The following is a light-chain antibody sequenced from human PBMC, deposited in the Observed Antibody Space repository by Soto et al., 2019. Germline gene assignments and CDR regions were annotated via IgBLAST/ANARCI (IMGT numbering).Light chain of an antibody. V-gene: IGLV1-51*01. Sequence: QSVLTQPPSVSAAPGQTVTISCSGSSSNIGNNYVSWYQQLPGTAPKLLISDNTKRPSGIPDRFSGSKSGTSATLGITGLQTGDEADYYCGTWDSSLSAWVFGGGTQLTVL. CDR3: GTWDSSLSAWV. J-gene: IGLJ3*02. CDR1: SSNIGNNY. CDR2: DNT.